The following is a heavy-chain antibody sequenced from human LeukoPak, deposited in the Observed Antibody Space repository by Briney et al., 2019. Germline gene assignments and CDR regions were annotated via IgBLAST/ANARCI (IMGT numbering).Heavy chain of an antibody. Sequence: SQTLSLTCTVSGGSISSGGYYWSWIQQPPGKGLEWIGYIYHSGSTYYNPSLKSRVTISVDRSKNQFSLKLSSVTAADTAVYYCASRVLRFLGGAFDIWGQGTMVTASS. J-gene: IGHJ3*02. CDR2: IYHSGST. V-gene: IGHV4-30-2*01. CDR1: GGSISSGGYY. CDR3: ASRVLRFLGGAFDI. D-gene: IGHD3-3*01.